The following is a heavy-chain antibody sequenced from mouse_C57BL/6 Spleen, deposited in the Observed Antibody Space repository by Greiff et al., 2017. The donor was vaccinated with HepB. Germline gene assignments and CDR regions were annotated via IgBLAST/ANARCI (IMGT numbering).Heavy chain of an antibody. CDR3: TDYYGSSWFAY. CDR2: LDPETGGT. V-gene: IGHV1-15*01. J-gene: IGHJ3*01. CDR1: GYTFTDYE. Sequence: VQLQQSGAELVRPGASVTLSCKASGYTFTDYEMHWVKQTPVHGLEWIGALDPETGGTAYNQKFKGKAILTADKSSSTAYMELRSLTSEDSAVYYCTDYYGSSWFAYWGQGTLVTVSA. D-gene: IGHD1-1*01.